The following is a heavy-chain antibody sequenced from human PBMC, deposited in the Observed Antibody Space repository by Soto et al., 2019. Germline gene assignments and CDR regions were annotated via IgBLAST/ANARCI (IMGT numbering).Heavy chain of an antibody. CDR1: GGSISSGGYY. Sequence: QVQLQESGPGLVKPSQTLSLTCTVSGGSISSGGYYWTWIRQHPGKGLEWIGYNYYSGITYYNPSLKSRVPLSLDTSKNQFSLKLSSVTAADTAVYYCARGSSIAGLYYGMDVWGQGTTVTVSS. D-gene: IGHD6-6*01. CDR2: NYYSGIT. CDR3: ARGSSIAGLYYGMDV. V-gene: IGHV4-31*03. J-gene: IGHJ6*02.